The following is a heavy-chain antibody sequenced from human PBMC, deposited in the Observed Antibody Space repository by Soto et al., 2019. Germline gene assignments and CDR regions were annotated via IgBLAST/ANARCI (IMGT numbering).Heavy chain of an antibody. J-gene: IGHJ6*02. V-gene: IGHV4-59*01. D-gene: IGHD3-10*01. CDR3: ARGGGYGSGSYYRYYYYYYGMDV. CDR1: GGSIGSYY. Sequence: PSETLSLTCTVSGGSIGSYYWSWIRQPPGKGLXXXXYIYYSGSTNYNPSLKSRVTISVDTSKNQFSLKLSSVTAADTAVYYCARGGGYGSGSYYRYYYYYYGMDVWGQGTTVTVSS. CDR2: IYYSGST.